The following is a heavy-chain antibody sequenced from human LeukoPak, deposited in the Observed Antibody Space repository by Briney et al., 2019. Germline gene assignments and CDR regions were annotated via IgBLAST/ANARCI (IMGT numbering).Heavy chain of an antibody. CDR2: IYYSGST. CDR1: GGSISSYY. Sequence: PSETLSLTCTVSGGSISSYYWSWIRQPPGKGLEWIGYIYYSGSTNYNPSLKSRVTISVDTSKNQFSLKLSSVTAADTAVYYCARGVHNWFDPWGRGTLVTVSS. J-gene: IGHJ5*02. V-gene: IGHV4-59*01. D-gene: IGHD5/OR15-5a*01. CDR3: ARGVHNWFDP.